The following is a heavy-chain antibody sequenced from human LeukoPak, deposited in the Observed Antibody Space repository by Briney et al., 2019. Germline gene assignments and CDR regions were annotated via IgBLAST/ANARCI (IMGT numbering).Heavy chain of an antibody. V-gene: IGHV3-30*18. D-gene: IGHD3-22*01. CDR1: GFTFSSYG. CDR2: ISYDGSNK. J-gene: IGHJ3*02. CDR3: AKDPGYYDNTDAFDI. Sequence: GGSLRLSCAASGFTFSSYGMHWVRQAPGKGLEGVAVISYDGSNKYYADSVKGRFTISRDNSKNTLYLQMNSLRAEDTAVYYCAKDPGYYDNTDAFDIWGQGTMVTVSS.